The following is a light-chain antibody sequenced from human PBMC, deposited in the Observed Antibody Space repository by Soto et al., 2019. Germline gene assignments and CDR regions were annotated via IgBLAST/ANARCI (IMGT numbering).Light chain of an antibody. CDR1: QSVSSSY. J-gene: IGKJ1*01. CDR2: DAS. V-gene: IGKV3D-20*02. Sequence: DIVLTQSPATLSLSPGERATLYCGASQSVSSSYLAWYQQKPVQAPRLLIYDASNRATGIPARFSGSGSGTDFTLTISSLQSEDFAVYYCQQYNNWPWTFGQGTKVDIK. CDR3: QQYNNWPWT.